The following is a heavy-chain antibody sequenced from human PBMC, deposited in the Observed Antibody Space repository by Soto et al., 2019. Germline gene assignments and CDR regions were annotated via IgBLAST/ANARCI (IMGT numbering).Heavy chain of an antibody. CDR3: AWRSSGWDFDY. V-gene: IGHV3-23*01. J-gene: IGHJ4*02. D-gene: IGHD6-19*01. CDR1: GFTFSSYA. CDR2: ISGSGGST. Sequence: EVQLLESGGGLVQPGGSLRLSCAASGFTFSSYAMSWVRQAPGKGLEWVSAISGSGGSTYYADSVKGRFTISRDNSKRTLYLHRSSLRAEATAVYYCAWRSSGWDFDYWGQGTVVTVSS.